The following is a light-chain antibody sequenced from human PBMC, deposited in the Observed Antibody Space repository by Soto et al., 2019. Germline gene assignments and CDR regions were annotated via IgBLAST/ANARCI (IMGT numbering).Light chain of an antibody. V-gene: IGLV1-44*01. CDR3: AAWDDSLNAGT. J-gene: IGLJ2*01. CDR1: TSNIGGNT. CDR2: SNN. Sequence: QSVLTQPPSASGTPGQRVTISCSGSTSNIGGNTVNWYQQLPGTAPKLLIYSNNQRPSGVPDRFSGSKSGTSASLAISRLQSEDEAAYYCAAWDDSLNAGTFGGGTKVTVL.